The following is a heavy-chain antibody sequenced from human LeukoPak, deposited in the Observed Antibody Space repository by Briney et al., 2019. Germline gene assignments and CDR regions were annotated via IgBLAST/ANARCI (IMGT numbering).Heavy chain of an antibody. CDR2: IVVGSGNT. D-gene: IGHD1-1*01. V-gene: IGHV1-58*01. J-gene: IGHJ4*02. CDR3: ATDDVATGTKTALGY. Sequence: SVKVSCKASGFTFTSSAVQWVRQARGQGLEWIGWIVVGSGNTNYAQKFQERVTITRDMSTSTAYMELSSLRSEDTAVYYCATDDVATGTKTALGYWGQGTLVTVSS. CDR1: GFTFTSSA.